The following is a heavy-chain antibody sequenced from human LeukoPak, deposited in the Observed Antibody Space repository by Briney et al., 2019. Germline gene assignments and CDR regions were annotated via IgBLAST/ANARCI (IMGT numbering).Heavy chain of an antibody. CDR1: GFTFSSYA. CDR3: ANSPYCGGDCRQGDY. CDR2: ISGSGGST. V-gene: IGHV3-23*01. D-gene: IGHD2-21*02. Sequence: PGGSLRLSCAASGFTFSSYAMSWVRQAPGKGLEWVSAISGSGGSTHNADSVKGRFTISRDNSKNTLYLQMNSLRAEDTAVYYCANSPYCGGDCRQGDYWGQGTLVTVSS. J-gene: IGHJ4*02.